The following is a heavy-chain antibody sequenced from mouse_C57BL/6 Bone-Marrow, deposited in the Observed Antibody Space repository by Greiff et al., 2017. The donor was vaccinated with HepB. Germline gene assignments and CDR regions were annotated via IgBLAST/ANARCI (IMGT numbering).Heavy chain of an antibody. CDR3: ARNPLYYYGSIYYAIDY. V-gene: IGHV1-55*01. CDR2: IYPGSGST. CDR1: GYTFTSYW. D-gene: IGHD1-1*01. Sequence: QVQLQQPGAELVKPGASVKMSCKASGYTFTSYWITWVKQRPGQGLEWIGDIYPGSGSTNYNEKFKSKATLTVDTSSSTAYMQLSSLTSEDSSVYYCARNPLYYYGSIYYAIDYWVQGTSVTVSS. J-gene: IGHJ4*01.